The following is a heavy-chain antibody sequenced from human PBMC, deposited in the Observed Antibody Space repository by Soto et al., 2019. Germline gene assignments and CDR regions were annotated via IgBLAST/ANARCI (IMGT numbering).Heavy chain of an antibody. V-gene: IGHV4-34*01. CDR3: ARVKGDYVWGSYRQISPCDY. CDR2: INHSGST. J-gene: IGHJ4*02. D-gene: IGHD3-16*02. CDR1: GGSFSGYY. Sequence: PSETLSLTCAVYGGSFSGYYWSWIRQPPGKGLEWIGEINHSGSTNYNPSLTSGVTISVETSKNQFSLRLSSVTAADTAVYYCARVKGDYVWGSYRQISPCDYWGQGTLVTVSS.